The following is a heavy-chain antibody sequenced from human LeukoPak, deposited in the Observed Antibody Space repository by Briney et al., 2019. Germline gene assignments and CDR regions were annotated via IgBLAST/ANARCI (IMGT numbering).Heavy chain of an antibody. D-gene: IGHD4-23*01. CDR3: ARVGFGNTPHPIDY. CDR2: IYNTGST. Sequence: KTSETLSLTCTVPGGSISSYYWSWIRQPLGKGLEWIGYIYNTGSTNYNPSLKSRVTISVDTSKNQFSLELSSETAADTAVYYCARVGFGNTPHPIDYWGQGTLVTVSS. V-gene: IGHV4-59*01. J-gene: IGHJ4*02. CDR1: GGSISSYY.